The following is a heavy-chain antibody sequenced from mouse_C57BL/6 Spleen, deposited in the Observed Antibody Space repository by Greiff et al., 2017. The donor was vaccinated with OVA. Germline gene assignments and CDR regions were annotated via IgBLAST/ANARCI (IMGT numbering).Heavy chain of an antibody. V-gene: IGHV1-52*01. J-gene: IGHJ3*01. D-gene: IGHD2-4*01. CDR3: ARDYDSPLAY. Sequence: QVQLKQPGAELVRPGSSVKLSCKASGYTFTSYWMHWVKQRPIQGLEWIGNIDPSDSETHYNQKFKDKATLTVDKSSSTAYMQLSSLTSEDSAVYYCARDYDSPLAYWGQGTLVTVSA. CDR1: GYTFTSYW. CDR2: IDPSDSET.